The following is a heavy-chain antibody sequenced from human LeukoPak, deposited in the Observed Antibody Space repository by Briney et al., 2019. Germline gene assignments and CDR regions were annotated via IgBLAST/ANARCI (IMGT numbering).Heavy chain of an antibody. CDR3: AKDSPGYSSGWPYYFDY. CDR2: ISGSGGST. Sequence: PGGSLRLSCAASGFTFDDYGMNWVRQAPGKGLEWVSAISGSGGSTYYADSVKGRFTISRDNSKNTLYLQMNSLRAEDTAVYYCAKDSPGYSSGWPYYFDYWGQGTLVTVSS. V-gene: IGHV3-23*01. J-gene: IGHJ4*02. D-gene: IGHD6-19*01. CDR1: GFTFDDYG.